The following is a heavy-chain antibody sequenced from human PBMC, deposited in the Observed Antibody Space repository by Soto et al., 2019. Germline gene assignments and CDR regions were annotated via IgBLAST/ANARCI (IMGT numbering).Heavy chain of an antibody. D-gene: IGHD2-2*01. Sequence: SVKVSCKASGGTFSSYAISWVRQAPGQGLEWMGGIIPIFGTANYAQKFQGRVTITADESTSPAYMELSSLRSEDTAVYYCARVYCSSTSCYFGGDNWFDPWGQGTLVTVSS. J-gene: IGHJ5*02. CDR3: ARVYCSSTSCYFGGDNWFDP. V-gene: IGHV1-69*13. CDR2: IIPIFGTA. CDR1: GGTFSSYA.